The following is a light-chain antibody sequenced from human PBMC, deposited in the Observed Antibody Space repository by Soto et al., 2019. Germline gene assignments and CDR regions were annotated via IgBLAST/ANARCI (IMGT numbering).Light chain of an antibody. CDR1: QTIXSW. J-gene: IGKJ1*01. V-gene: IGKV1-5*03. Sequence: LQVTRSASTLSGSVGDRVNITCRASQTIXSWLAGYQQQPGKAPKLLIYKXSTLTRGGPSRLSGSGSGTEFTLTISSLQPDDFATYYCQHYNSDSEAFGQGTKVDIK. CDR2: KXS. CDR3: QHYNSDSEA.